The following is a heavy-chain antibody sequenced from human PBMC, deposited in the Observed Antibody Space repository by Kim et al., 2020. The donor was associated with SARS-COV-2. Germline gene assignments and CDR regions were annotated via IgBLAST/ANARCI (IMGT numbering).Heavy chain of an antibody. Sequence: SETLSLTCTVSGGSINSSTYYWGWIRQPPGKGLEWIGSIYYSGNTYYNPSLRSRVTMSVDTSKNQFSLKLSSVTAADTAVYYCARVYYGSGSYGWFDPWGQGTLVTVSS. D-gene: IGHD3-10*01. CDR1: GGSINSSTYY. CDR2: IYYSGNT. J-gene: IGHJ5*01. CDR3: ARVYYGSGSYGWFDP. V-gene: IGHV4-39*07.